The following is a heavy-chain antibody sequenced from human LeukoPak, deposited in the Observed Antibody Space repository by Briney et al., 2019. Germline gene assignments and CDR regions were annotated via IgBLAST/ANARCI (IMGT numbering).Heavy chain of an antibody. CDR2: IKQDGSDR. CDR1: GFTFRNYW. V-gene: IGHV3-7*03. D-gene: IGHD6-19*01. J-gene: IGHJ4*02. CDR3: VRNLAVAGTCFDS. Sequence: GGSLRLSCAASGFTFRNYWMSWVRQVPGTGLEWVANIKQDGSDRDYVTSVRGRFTISRDNAESSLYLQMNSLRAEDTAVYYCVRNLAVAGTCFDSWGQGTLVTVSS.